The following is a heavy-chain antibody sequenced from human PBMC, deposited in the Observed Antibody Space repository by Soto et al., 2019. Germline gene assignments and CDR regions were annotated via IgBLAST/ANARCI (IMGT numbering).Heavy chain of an antibody. CDR3: AKDLDSSTGMDV. V-gene: IGHV3-30*18. CDR2: ISYDGSNK. Sequence: QVQLVESGGGVVQPGRSLRLSCAASGFTFSSYGMHWVRQAPGKGLEWVAVISYDGSNKYYADSVKGRFTISRDNSKNTLYLQMNSRRAEDTAVYYCAKDLDSSTGMDVWGQGTTVTVSS. D-gene: IGHD6-13*01. CDR1: GFTFSSYG. J-gene: IGHJ6*02.